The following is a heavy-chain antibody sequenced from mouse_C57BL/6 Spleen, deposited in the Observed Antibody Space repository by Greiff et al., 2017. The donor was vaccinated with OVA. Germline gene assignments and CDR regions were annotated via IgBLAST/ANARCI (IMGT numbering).Heavy chain of an antibody. CDR2: INYDGSST. J-gene: IGHJ3*01. CDR3: ARDAGSTGFAY. Sequence: EVQVVESGGGLVQPGSSMKLSCTASGFTFSDYYMAWVRQVPEKGLEWVANINYDGSSTYYLDSLKSRFIISRDNAKNMLYLQMSSLKYEDTATYYCARDAGSTGFAYWGQGTLVTVSA. V-gene: IGHV5-16*01. D-gene: IGHD2-2*01. CDR1: GFTFSDYY.